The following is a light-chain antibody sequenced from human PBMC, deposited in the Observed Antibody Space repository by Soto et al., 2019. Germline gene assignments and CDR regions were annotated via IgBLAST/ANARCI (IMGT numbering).Light chain of an antibody. J-gene: IGKJ3*01. Sequence: IVMTQSPVTLSVSPGERATLSCTASQSVNNNVAWYQQKPVHTPRLLIYSASIGATGTPARFSGSGSGSDFSVTISSLQSEDFAVYDCEQYNKWPLTFGTGTKVDIK. CDR3: EQYNKWPLT. V-gene: IGKV3-15*01. CDR1: QSVNNN. CDR2: SAS.